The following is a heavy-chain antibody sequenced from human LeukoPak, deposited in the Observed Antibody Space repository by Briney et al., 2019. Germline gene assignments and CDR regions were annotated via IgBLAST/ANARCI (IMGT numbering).Heavy chain of an antibody. V-gene: IGHV3-23*01. J-gene: IGHJ4*02. CDR3: ARRAGAYTHPYDY. D-gene: IGHD3-16*01. CDR1: GFTFSSYA. CDR2: ISGSGGSI. Sequence: GGSLRLSCAASGFTFSSYAMSWVRQAPGKGLEWFSAISGSGGSIYYSDSVKGRFTISIDNSKNTPYLQMNSLRAEDTAVYYCARRAGAYTHPYDYWGQGTLVTVSS.